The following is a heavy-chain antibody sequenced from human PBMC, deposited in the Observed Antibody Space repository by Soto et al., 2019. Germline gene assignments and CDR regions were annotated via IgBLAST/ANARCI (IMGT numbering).Heavy chain of an antibody. J-gene: IGHJ6*02. D-gene: IGHD2-8*02. Sequence: EVQLLESGGGLVQPGGSLRLSWEASGFTFSSNAMSWFRQAPGKGRKWVSAISGSVGSTYYADSVKGRFTISRDNSKNTLYLQMNSLRAEDTAVYYCATTAGAKHYYYYYGMDVWGQGTTVTVSS. V-gene: IGHV3-23*01. CDR1: GFTFSSNA. CDR2: ISGSVGST. CDR3: ATTAGAKHYYYYYGMDV.